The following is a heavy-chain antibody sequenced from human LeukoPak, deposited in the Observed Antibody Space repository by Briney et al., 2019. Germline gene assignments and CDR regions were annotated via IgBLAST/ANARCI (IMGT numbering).Heavy chain of an antibody. CDR1: GYTFTSYG. J-gene: IGHJ3*01. V-gene: IGHV1-18*01. D-gene: IGHD2-15*01. Sequence: ASVKVSCKASGYTFTSYGISWVRQAPGQGLEWMGWISAYNGNTNYAQKLQGRVTMTTDTSTSTAYMELRSLRSDDTAVYYCAREGCSGRSCPVGALDVWGQGTVVIVSS. CDR3: AREGCSGRSCPVGALDV. CDR2: ISAYNGNT.